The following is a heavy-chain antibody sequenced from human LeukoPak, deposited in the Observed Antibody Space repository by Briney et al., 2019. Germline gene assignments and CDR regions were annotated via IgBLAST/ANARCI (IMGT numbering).Heavy chain of an antibody. CDR3: ARRGDYGDYSLDY. D-gene: IGHD4-17*01. CDR1: GGSISSYY. CDR2: IYYSGST. J-gene: IGHJ4*02. Sequence: SETLSLTCTVSGGSISSYYWSWIRHPPGKGLEWIGYIYYSGSTNYNPSLKSRVTISVDTSKNQFSLKLSSVTAADTAVYYCARRGDYGDYSLDYWGQGTLVTVSS. V-gene: IGHV4-59*01.